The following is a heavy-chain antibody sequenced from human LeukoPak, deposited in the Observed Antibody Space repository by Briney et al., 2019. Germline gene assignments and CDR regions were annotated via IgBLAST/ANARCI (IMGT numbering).Heavy chain of an antibody. CDR1: GFTFSSYA. Sequence: GGSLRLSCAASGFTFSSYAMHWVRQAPGKGLEWVAVVSYDGSNKYYTDSVKGRFTISRDNSKNTLYLQINSLRVEDTAVYFCARDRSNYDSSVYYYGGVDYWGQGTLVTVSS. J-gene: IGHJ4*02. CDR2: VSYDGSNK. V-gene: IGHV3-30*04. D-gene: IGHD3-22*01. CDR3: ARDRSNYDSSVYYYGGVDY.